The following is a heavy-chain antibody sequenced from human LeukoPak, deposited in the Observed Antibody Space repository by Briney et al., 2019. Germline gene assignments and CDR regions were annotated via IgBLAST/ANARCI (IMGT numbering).Heavy chain of an antibody. CDR1: GGSISSSNW. CDR3: ARDLVTIFGVGAFDI. CDR2: IYHSGST. J-gene: IGHJ3*02. V-gene: IGHV4-4*02. Sequence: SGTLSLTCAVSGGSISSSNWWSWVRQPPGKGLEWIGEIYHSGSTNYNPSLKSRVTISVDTSKNQFSLKLSSVTAADTAVYYCARDLVTIFGVGAFDIWGQGTMVTVSS. D-gene: IGHD3-3*01.